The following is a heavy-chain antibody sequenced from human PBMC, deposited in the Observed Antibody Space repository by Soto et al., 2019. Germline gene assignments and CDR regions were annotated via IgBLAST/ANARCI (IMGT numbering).Heavy chain of an antibody. CDR1: GFTFSSYA. V-gene: IGHV3-23*01. J-gene: IGHJ4*02. CDR2: ISSGGGTI. Sequence: EVQLLESGGGLVQPGRSLRLSCAASGFTFSSYAMSWVRQAPGTGLEWVSAISSGGGTIYYGDSVKGRYTSSRDNSKNTLYLEMNSLRGEDTAVYYCAKATQDTTYFDYWGRGTLVTVSS. CDR3: AKATQDTTYFDY. D-gene: IGHD2-15*01.